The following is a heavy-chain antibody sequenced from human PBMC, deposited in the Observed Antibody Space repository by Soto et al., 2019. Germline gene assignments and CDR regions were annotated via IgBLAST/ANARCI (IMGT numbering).Heavy chain of an antibody. Sequence: QVQLVQSGAEVKKPGSSVKVSCKASGGTFSSYAISWVRQAPGQGLECMGGIIPIFGTANYAQKFQGRVTITADESTSTADMGLSSLRSEDTAVYYCASESRVGYSCYDFWYYFDYWGQGTLVTVSS. CDR2: IIPIFGTA. CDR1: GGTFSSYA. V-gene: IGHV1-69*01. D-gene: IGHD5-12*01. CDR3: ASESRVGYSCYDFWYYFDY. J-gene: IGHJ4*02.